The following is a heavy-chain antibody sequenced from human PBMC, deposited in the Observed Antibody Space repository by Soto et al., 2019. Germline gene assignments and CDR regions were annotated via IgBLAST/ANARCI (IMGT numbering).Heavy chain of an antibody. V-gene: IGHV1-69*01. CDR2: IIPTFGTG. CDR3: ASFDGTLVRGGRSSPYEMDV. D-gene: IGHD3-10*01. CDR1: GGTFNNYA. Sequence: QVLLVQSGPEVKKPGSSVKVSCKASGGTFNNYAINWVRQAPGKGLEWMGGIIPTFGTGNHAQKFQGRVTITADESTTTAYMELNRLRSEDTAIYYCASFDGTLVRGGRSSPYEMDVLGQGTTVIVSS. J-gene: IGHJ6*02.